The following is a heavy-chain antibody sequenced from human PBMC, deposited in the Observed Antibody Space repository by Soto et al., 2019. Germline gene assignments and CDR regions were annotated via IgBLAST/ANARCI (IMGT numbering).Heavy chain of an antibody. D-gene: IGHD3-22*01. Sequence: PSETLSLTCAVSGGSISSGGYSWTWIRQPPGKGLEWIGYIYYGGSINYNPSLKSRVIISVDTAKNQFSLRLSSVTAADTAVYYCTGAYYDINGYSLDPWGQGTSVTAPQ. CDR3: TGAYYDINGYSLDP. J-gene: IGHJ5*02. V-gene: IGHV4-61*08. CDR1: GGSISSGGYS. CDR2: IYYGGSI.